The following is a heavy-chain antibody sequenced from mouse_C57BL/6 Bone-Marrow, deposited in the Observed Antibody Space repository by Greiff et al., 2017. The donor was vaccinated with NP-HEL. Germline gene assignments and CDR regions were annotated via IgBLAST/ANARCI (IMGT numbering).Heavy chain of an antibody. CDR3: TTCYDGYLDY. J-gene: IGHJ2*01. V-gene: IGHV1-15*01. CDR2: IDPETGGT. D-gene: IGHD2-3*01. Sequence: QVHVKQSGAELVRPGASVTLSCKASGYTFTDYEMHWVKQTPVHGLEWIGAIDPETGGTAYNQKFKGKAILTADKSSSTAYMELRSLTSEDSAVYYCTTCYDGYLDYWGQGTTLTVSS. CDR1: GYTFTDYE.